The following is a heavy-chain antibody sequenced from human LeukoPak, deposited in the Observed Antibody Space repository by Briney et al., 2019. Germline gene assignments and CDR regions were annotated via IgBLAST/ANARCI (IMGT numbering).Heavy chain of an antibody. D-gene: IGHD1-26*01. Sequence: GGSLRLSXAASGFTFSNYSINWVRQAPGKGLEWVASISSSSSYIYYADSVKGRFTISRDNAKNSLYLQMNSLRAEDTAVYYCAKGMRSGSYYNYWGQGTLVTVSS. V-gene: IGHV3-21*01. CDR3: AKGMRSGSYYNY. J-gene: IGHJ4*02. CDR2: ISSSSSYI. CDR1: GFTFSNYS.